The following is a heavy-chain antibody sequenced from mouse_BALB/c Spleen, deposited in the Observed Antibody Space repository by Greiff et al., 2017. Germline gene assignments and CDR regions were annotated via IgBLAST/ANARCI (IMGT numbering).Heavy chain of an antibody. Sequence: EVQLQQSGPELVKPGASVKMSCKASGYTFTSYVMHWVKQKPGQGLEWIGYINPYNDGTKYNEKFKGKATLTSDKSSSTAYMELSSLTSEDAAVYYCASEGKYGPYYFDYWGQGTTLTVSA. D-gene: IGHD1-1*02. V-gene: IGHV1-14*01. CDR2: INPYNDGT. J-gene: IGHJ2*01. CDR3: ASEGKYGPYYFDY. CDR1: GYTFTSYV.